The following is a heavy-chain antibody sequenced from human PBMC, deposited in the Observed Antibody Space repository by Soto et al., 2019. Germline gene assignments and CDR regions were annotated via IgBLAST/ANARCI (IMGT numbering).Heavy chain of an antibody. V-gene: IGHV1-8*01. CDR1: GYTFTSYD. CDR2: MNPNSGNT. CDR3: ARGTQWPRRVYY. D-gene: IGHD6-19*01. J-gene: IGHJ4*02. Sequence: QVQLVQSGAEVKKPGASVKVSCKASGYTFTSYDINWVRQATGQGPEWMGWMNPNSGNTGYAQKFQGRVTMTRNIFISTAYMELSSLTFDDTAVDYCARGTQWPRRVYYWGKGTLVAVSS.